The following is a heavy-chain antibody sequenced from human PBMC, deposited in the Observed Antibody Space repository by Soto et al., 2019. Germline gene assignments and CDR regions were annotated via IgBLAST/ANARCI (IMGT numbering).Heavy chain of an antibody. V-gene: IGHV3-30*18. Sequence: PGGSLRLSCAASGLTFSSYCMHWVRQAPGKGLEWVAVISYDGSNKYYADSVKGRFTISRDNSKNTLYLQMNSLRAEDTAVYYCAKALIPDYDYIWGSYHPPLDYWGQGTLVTVSS. CDR3: AKALIPDYDYIWGSYHPPLDY. CDR1: GLTFSSYC. J-gene: IGHJ4*02. D-gene: IGHD3-16*02. CDR2: ISYDGSNK.